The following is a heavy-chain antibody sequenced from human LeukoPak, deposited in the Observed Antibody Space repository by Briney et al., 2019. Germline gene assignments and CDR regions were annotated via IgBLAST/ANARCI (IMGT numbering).Heavy chain of an antibody. D-gene: IGHD2-8*01. Sequence: GGSLRLSCAASGFTFSSFDMTWVRQAPGKGLEWVSAISGSGGSTYYADSVKGRFTISRDNSKNTLYLQMNSLRAEDTAVYYCAKDLPPMGYAFDIWGQGTMVTVSS. CDR3: AKDLPPMGYAFDI. J-gene: IGHJ3*02. V-gene: IGHV3-23*01. CDR2: ISGSGGST. CDR1: GFTFSSFD.